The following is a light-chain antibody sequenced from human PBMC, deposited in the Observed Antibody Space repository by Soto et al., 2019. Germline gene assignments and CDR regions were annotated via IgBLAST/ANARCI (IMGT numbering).Light chain of an antibody. Sequence: QSVLTQAPSVSGAPGQRVTISCTGSSSNIGADYDVHWYQRLPGTAPKLLLYGNNDRPSGVPDRFSGSKSGTSASLAITGLQAEDEADDYCQSYDSSLSGVVFGGGTKLTVL. CDR1: SSNIGADYD. CDR3: QSYDSSLSGVV. CDR2: GNN. J-gene: IGLJ2*01. V-gene: IGLV1-40*01.